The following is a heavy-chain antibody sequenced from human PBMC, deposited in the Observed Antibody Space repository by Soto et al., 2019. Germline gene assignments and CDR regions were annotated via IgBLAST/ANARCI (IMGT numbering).Heavy chain of an antibody. CDR2: IYWDDDK. V-gene: IGHV2-5*02. J-gene: IGHJ4*02. D-gene: IGHD3-3*01. CDR3: AHRVLRTVFGLVTTTAIYFDF. Sequence: QITLNESGPTQVKPRQTLTLTCTFSGFSLTTSGVGVGWIRQSQGKAPEWLALIYWDDDKRYSPSLKSRLTITNDTSKNQVVLTMADLDPADTATYYCAHRVLRTVFGLVTTTAIYFDFWCQGTPVSVSS. CDR1: GFSLTTSGVG.